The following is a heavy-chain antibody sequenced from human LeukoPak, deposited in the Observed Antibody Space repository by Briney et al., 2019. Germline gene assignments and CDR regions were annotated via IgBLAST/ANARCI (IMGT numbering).Heavy chain of an antibody. V-gene: IGHV5-51*01. D-gene: IGHD3-22*01. J-gene: IGHJ4*02. Sequence: GESLKISCKGSGYSFTSYWIGWVRQMPGKGLEWMGTIYPGDSDTRYSPSFQGQVTISADKSISTAYLQWSSLKASDTAMYYCARSRKGYYYDSSGYYYEDYWGQGTLVTVSS. CDR1: GYSFTSYW. CDR3: ARSRKGYYYDSSGYYYEDY. CDR2: IYPGDSDT.